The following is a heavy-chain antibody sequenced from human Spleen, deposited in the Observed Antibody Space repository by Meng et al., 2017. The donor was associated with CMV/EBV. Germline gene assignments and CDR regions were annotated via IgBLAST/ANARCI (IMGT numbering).Heavy chain of an antibody. D-gene: IGHD6-13*01. CDR3: AREGTGSTWCRVLKS. Sequence: ASVKVSCKASGYTFTGYYMHWVRQAPGQGLEWMGWINPNSGGTNYAQKFLGRVTMTRDTYISTAYMELSRLRSDDTAVYYCAREGTGSTWCRVLKSWGQGALVTVSS. CDR1: GYTFTGYY. V-gene: IGHV1-2*02. CDR2: INPNSGGT. J-gene: IGHJ4*02.